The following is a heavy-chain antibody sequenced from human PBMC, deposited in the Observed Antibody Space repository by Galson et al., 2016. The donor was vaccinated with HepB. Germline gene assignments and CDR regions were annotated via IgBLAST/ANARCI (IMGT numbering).Heavy chain of an antibody. J-gene: IGHJ5*02. CDR3: AGQTSSFGNWFDP. V-gene: IGHV3-23*01. Sequence: SLRLSCAASGFSFSSYAMSWVRQAPGKGLEWVSVISARDGRTYYADSVKGRFTISRDDSNNTLYLQMSSLRVEDTAVYYCAGQTSSFGNWFDPWGQGTLVTVAS. D-gene: IGHD3-3*01. CDR1: GFSFSSYA. CDR2: ISARDGRT.